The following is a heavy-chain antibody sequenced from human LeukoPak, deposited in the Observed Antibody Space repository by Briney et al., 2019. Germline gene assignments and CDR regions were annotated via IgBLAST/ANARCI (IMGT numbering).Heavy chain of an antibody. V-gene: IGHV1-24*01. CDR2: FDPEDGET. D-gene: IGHD5-12*01. Sequence: ASVKVSCKVSGYTLTELSMHWVRQAPGKGLEWMGGFDPEDGETIYARKFQGRVTMTEDTSTDTAYMELSSLRSEDTAVYYCATVPVPLYSGYDPYYFDYWGQGTLVTVSS. J-gene: IGHJ4*02. CDR1: GYTLTELS. CDR3: ATVPVPLYSGYDPYYFDY.